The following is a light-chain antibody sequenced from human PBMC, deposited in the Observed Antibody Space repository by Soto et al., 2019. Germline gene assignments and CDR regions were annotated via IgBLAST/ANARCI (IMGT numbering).Light chain of an antibody. CDR1: QSVSSK. J-gene: IGKJ1*01. V-gene: IGKV3-15*01. CDR3: QQYNSWLWT. Sequence: EIVMTQSPATLSVSPGEGATLSCRASQSVSSKLAWYQQKPGQAPRLLIYGASTRATGIPARFSGSGSGTELTIIISSLQSEDSAVYECQQYNSWLWTFGQGTKVDIK. CDR2: GAS.